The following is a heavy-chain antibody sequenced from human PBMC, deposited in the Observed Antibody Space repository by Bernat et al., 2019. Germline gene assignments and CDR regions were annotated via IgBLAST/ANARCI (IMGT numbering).Heavy chain of an antibody. D-gene: IGHD2-2*01. CDR2: IYYSGST. J-gene: IGHJ2*01. V-gene: IGHV4-31*03. Sequence: QVQLQESGPGLVKPSQTLSLTCTVSGGSISSGGYYWSWIRQHPGKGLEWIGYIYYSGSTYYNPSLKSRVTISVDTSKNQFSLKLSSVTAADTAVYYCARGPIGYCSSTSCYGYWYFDLWGRGTLVTVSS. CDR1: GGSISSGGYY. CDR3: ARGPIGYCSSTSCYGYWYFDL.